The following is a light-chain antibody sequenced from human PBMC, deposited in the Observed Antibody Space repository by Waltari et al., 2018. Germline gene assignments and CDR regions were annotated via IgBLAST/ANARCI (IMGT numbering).Light chain of an antibody. CDR2: GAS. J-gene: IGKJ4*01. V-gene: IGKV3-15*01. Sequence: EIVMTQSPATLSVSPGERDTLSCRASQSVSSNLAWYHQKPGQAPRLLIYGASTRATGIPARFSGSWSGTEFTLTISSLQSEDFAVYDCQQYNNWPQLTFGGGTKVEIK. CDR1: QSVSSN. CDR3: QQYNNWPQLT.